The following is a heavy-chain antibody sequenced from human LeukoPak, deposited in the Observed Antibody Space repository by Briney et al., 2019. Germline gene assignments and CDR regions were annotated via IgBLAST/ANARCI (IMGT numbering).Heavy chain of an antibody. Sequence: GRSLRLSCAASGFTFSSYGMHWVRQAPGKGLEWVAVIWYDGSNKYYADSVKGRFTISRDNSKNTLYLQMNSLRAEDTAVYYCASALAAAGIAGAFDIWGRGTMVTVSS. CDR1: GFTFSSYG. V-gene: IGHV3-33*01. CDR2: IWYDGSNK. J-gene: IGHJ3*02. D-gene: IGHD6-13*01. CDR3: ASALAAAGIAGAFDI.